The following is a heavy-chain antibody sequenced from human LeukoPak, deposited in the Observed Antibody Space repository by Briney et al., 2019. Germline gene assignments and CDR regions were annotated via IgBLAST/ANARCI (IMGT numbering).Heavy chain of an antibody. D-gene: IGHD3-10*01. V-gene: IGHV1-18*01. J-gene: IGHJ4*02. CDR1: GYTFTSYG. Sequence: ASVKVSCKASGYTFTSYGISWVRQAPGQGLEWMGWISAYNGNTNYAQKLQGRVTMTTDTSTSTAYMELRSLRSDDTAVYYCAHLWFGELLHDYWGQGTLVTVSS. CDR2: ISAYNGNT. CDR3: AHLWFGELLHDY.